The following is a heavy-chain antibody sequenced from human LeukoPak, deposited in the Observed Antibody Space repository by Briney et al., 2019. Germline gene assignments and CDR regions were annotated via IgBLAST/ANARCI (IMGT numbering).Heavy chain of an antibody. CDR1: GFTFNNYG. Sequence: PGGSLRLSCAASGFTFNNYGMHWVRQAPGKGLEWVAVISYDGRNKHYPDSVEGRFTISRDISTDTLWLQMDSLRTEDTAVYYCAKGPLRGTAAAIDYLGQGTLVTVSS. CDR2: ISYDGRNK. CDR3: AKGPLRGTAAAIDY. V-gene: IGHV3-30*18. D-gene: IGHD2-2*01. J-gene: IGHJ4*02.